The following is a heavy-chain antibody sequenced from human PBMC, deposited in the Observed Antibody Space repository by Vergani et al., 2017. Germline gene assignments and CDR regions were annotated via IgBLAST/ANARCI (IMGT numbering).Heavy chain of an antibody. J-gene: IGHJ6*03. Sequence: EVQLLESGGDLVQPGGSLRLSCAASGFTFSTYAMTWVRQAPGKGLEWVSTISSDGGSTYYADSVKGRFTISRDNSKNTLSLQMNSLTAEDTAIYYCAKVRGWFGELSSSQRYYYMDVWGKGTTVTVSS. V-gene: IGHV3-23*01. CDR3: AKVRGWFGELSSSQRYYYMDV. CDR2: ISSDGGST. D-gene: IGHD3-10*01. CDR1: GFTFSTYA.